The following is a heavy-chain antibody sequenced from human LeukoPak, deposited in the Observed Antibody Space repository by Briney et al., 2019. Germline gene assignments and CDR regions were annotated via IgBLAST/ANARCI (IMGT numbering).Heavy chain of an antibody. J-gene: IGHJ4*02. CDR3: ARVGVAGTRGVQY. Sequence: SETLSLTCTVSGGSISSSSYYWGWIRQPPGKGLEWIGSIYYSGSTYYNPSLKSRVTISVDTSKNQFSLKLSSVTAADTAVYYCARVGVAGTRGVQYWGQGTLVTVSS. CDR1: GGSISSSSYY. CDR2: IYYSGST. V-gene: IGHV4-39*07. D-gene: IGHD6-19*01.